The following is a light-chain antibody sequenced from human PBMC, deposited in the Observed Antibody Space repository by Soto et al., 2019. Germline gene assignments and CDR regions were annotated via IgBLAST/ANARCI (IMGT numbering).Light chain of an antibody. J-gene: IGKJ5*01. V-gene: IGKV3-20*01. CDR3: QRIT. CDR1: QTVTSSY. CDR2: GAS. Sequence: EFVLTPSPGTLSLSPEERATLSCRASQTVTSSYLAWYQQKPGQAPRLLIYGASNRATGIPDRFSGSGSGTDFTLTISRLEPEDSAVYYCQRITFGQGTRLEIK.